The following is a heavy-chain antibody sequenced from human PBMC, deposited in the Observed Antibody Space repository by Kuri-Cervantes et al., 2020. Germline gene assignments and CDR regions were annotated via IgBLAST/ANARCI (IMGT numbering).Heavy chain of an antibody. J-gene: IGHJ4*02. V-gene: IGHV3-64*01. D-gene: IGHD3-22*01. Sequence: GVSLKISCAASGFTFSSYAMHWVRQAPGKGLEYVSAISSNGGSTYYANSVKGRFTISRDNSKNTLYLQMNSLRAEDTAVYYCAKDGGIVVAKYYFDYWGQGTLVTVSS. CDR1: GFTFSSYA. CDR3: AKDGGIVVAKYYFDY. CDR2: ISSNGGST.